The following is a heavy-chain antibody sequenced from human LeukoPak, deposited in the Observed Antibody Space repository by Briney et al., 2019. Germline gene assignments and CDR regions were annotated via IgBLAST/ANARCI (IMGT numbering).Heavy chain of an antibody. J-gene: IGHJ4*02. CDR2: IYSGGST. CDR1: GFTFSSYA. Sequence: PGGSLRLSCAASGFTFSSYAMSWVRQAPGKGLEWVSVIYSGGSTYYADSVKGRFTISRDNSKNTLYLQMNSLRAEDTAVYYCARTPYGAHFDYWGQGTLVTVSS. V-gene: IGHV3-53*01. CDR3: ARTPYGAHFDY. D-gene: IGHD4-17*01.